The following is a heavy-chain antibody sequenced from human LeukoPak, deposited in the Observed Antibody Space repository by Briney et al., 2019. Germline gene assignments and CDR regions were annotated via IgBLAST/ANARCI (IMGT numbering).Heavy chain of an antibody. CDR2: IYYSGST. CDR1: GGSISSGGYY. Sequence: SETLSLTCTVSGGSISSGGYYWSWIRQHPGKGLEWIGYIYYSGSTYYNTSLKSRVTISVDTSKNQFSLKLSSVTAADTAVYYCAINRSGSYYPRKYWYFDLWGRGTLVTVSS. CDR3: AINRSGSYYPRKYWYFDL. J-gene: IGHJ2*01. D-gene: IGHD3-10*01. V-gene: IGHV4-31*03.